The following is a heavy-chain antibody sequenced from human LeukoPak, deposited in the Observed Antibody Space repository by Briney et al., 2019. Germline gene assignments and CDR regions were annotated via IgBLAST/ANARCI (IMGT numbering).Heavy chain of an antibody. CDR2: IYYSGNT. V-gene: IGHV4-59*08. J-gene: IGHJ5*02. Sequence: PSETLSLTCTVPGGSISSYYWSWIRRPPGKGLDWIGYIYYSGNTNYNPALKSRVTISLDTSKNQFSLRLSSVTAADTAVYYCARHLRNNWFDPWGQGTLVTVSS. CDR1: GGSISSYY. CDR3: ARHLRNNWFDP.